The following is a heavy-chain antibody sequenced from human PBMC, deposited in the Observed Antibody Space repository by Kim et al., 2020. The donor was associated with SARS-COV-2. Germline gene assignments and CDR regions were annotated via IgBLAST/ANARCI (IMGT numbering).Heavy chain of an antibody. CDR1: GFTFDDYA. D-gene: IGHD3-10*01. CDR3: AKDRGFAGITTFDY. V-gene: IGHV3-9*01. CDR2: ISWNSGSI. Sequence: GGSLRLSCAASGFTFDDYAMHWVWQAPGKGLEWVSGISWNSGSIGYADSVKGRFTISRDNAKNSLYLQMNSLRAEDTALYYCAKDRGFAGITTFDYWGQGTLVTVSS. J-gene: IGHJ4*02.